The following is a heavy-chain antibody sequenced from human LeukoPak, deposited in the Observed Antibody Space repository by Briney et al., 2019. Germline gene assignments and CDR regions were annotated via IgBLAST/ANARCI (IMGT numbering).Heavy chain of an antibody. CDR2: IDYSGGT. J-gene: IGHJ4*02. D-gene: IGHD6-19*01. CDR1: GGSISSGGYY. CDR3: ARGKSSGWYYFDY. V-gene: IGHV4-31*03. Sequence: PSETLSLTCTVSGGSISSGGYYWSWIRQHPGKGLEWIGYIDYSGGTYYNPSLKSRVTISVDTSKIQFSLKLSSVTAADTAVYYCARGKSSGWYYFDYWGQGTLVTVSS.